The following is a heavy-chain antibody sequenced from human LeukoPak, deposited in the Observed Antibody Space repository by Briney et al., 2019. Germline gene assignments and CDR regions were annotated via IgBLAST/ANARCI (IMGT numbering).Heavy chain of an antibody. Sequence: EGSLRLSCTASGFPFIEYSMNWVRQVPGKGLEWIAYIGIDSGNTKYADSVRGRFTISADKTKNSLYLQMNSLRGDDTAVYYCARDHNYAFDNWGQGTLVSV. CDR3: ARDHNYAFDN. D-gene: IGHD1-1*01. J-gene: IGHJ4*02. CDR2: IGIDSGNT. V-gene: IGHV3-48*01. CDR1: GFPFIEYS.